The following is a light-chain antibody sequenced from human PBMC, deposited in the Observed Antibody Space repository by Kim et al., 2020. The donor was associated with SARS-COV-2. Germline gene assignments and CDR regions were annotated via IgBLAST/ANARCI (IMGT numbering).Light chain of an antibody. J-gene: IGKJ1*01. CDR3: QQYNSYSRT. Sequence: DIQMTQSPSTLSASVGDRVIITCRASQSIDTWLAWYQQKLGKAPNLLIYKASTLERGVPSRFSGSGSGTEFTLTIACLQPDDFATYYCQQYNSYSRTFGQGTKVDIK. CDR2: KAS. CDR1: QSIDTW. V-gene: IGKV1-5*03.